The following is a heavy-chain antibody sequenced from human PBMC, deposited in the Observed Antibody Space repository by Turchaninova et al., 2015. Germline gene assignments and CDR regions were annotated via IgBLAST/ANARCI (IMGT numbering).Heavy chain of an antibody. Sequence: QVQLQESGPGLVKPSQTLSLTCTVSGGSISSGDYYWRWIRQPPGKGLEWIGYIYYSGSTYYNPSLKSRVTRSVDTSKNQFSLKLRSVTAADTAVYYCARGATEFAFDIWGQGTMVTVSS. CDR3: ARGATEFAFDI. CDR2: IYYSGST. V-gene: IGHV4-30-4*01. D-gene: IGHD1-26*01. CDR1: GGSISSGDYY. J-gene: IGHJ3*02.